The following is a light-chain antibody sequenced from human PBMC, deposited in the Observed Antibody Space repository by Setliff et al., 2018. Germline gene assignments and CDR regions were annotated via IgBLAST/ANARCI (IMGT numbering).Light chain of an antibody. J-gene: IGLJ1*01. CDR2: GNS. CDR1: SSDIGAGFS. CDR3: QSYGGSVSGYV. Sequence: QSVLTQPPSVSGAPGQRVTISCTGSSSDIGAGFSVHWYQQLPGTAPKLLIYGNSNRPSGVPDRFSGSKSGTSASLAITGLQAEDEADYYCQSYGGSVSGYVFGSGTKV. V-gene: IGLV1-40*01.